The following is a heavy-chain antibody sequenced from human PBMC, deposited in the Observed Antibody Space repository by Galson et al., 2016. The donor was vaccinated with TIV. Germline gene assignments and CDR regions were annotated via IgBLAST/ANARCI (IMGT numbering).Heavy chain of an antibody. V-gene: IGHV3-30*01. CDR1: GFTFGSYG. Sequence: SLRLSCAASGFTFGSYGLHWVRQAPNKGPEWVAFISYDGSEKSYADSVKGRFTISRDKSKNTLYLQMNCLRGEDTAVYHCARVFQSSGMDVWGQGTTVTVSS. CDR2: ISYDGSEK. CDR3: ARVFQSSGMDV. J-gene: IGHJ6*02.